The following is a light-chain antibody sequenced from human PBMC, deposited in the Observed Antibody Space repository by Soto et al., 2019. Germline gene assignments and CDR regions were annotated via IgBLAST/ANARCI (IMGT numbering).Light chain of an antibody. CDR1: QTLNTW. J-gene: IGKJ2*01. CDR3: QQDNS. V-gene: IGKV1-5*01. CDR2: DAS. Sequence: DIQMTQSPSTLSVSVGDRVTITCRASQTLNTWLAWYQQKPGKAPKVLIYDASRLQSGVPSRFSGSISGTEFTLTISSLQPDDFATYSCQQDNSFGQGTRLDIK.